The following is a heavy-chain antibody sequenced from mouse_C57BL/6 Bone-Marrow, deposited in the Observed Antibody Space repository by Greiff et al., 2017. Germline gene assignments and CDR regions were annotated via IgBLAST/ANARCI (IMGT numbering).Heavy chain of an antibody. CDR2: IHPSDSDT. CDR3: APSIYYYSTGFAD. V-gene: IGHV1-74*01. D-gene: IGHD1-1*01. CDR1: GYTFTSYW. J-gene: IGHJ3*01. Sequence: QVQLQQPGAELVKPGASVKVSCKASGYTFTSYWMHWVKQRPGQGLEWIGRIHPSDSDTNYNQKFKGKATLTVDKSSSTAYMQLSSLTSEDSAVYYCAPSIYYYSTGFADWGKGTLVTVSA.